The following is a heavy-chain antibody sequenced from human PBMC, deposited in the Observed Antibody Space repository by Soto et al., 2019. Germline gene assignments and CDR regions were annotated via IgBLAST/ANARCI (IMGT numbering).Heavy chain of an antibody. D-gene: IGHD4-4*01. CDR3: ARDQDYRGRWFDP. CDR2: IYYSGST. V-gene: IGHV4-61*08. J-gene: IGHJ5*02. Sequence: PSETLSLTCAVSGGSVSSGGYSWSWIRQPPGKGLEWIGSIYYSGSTYYNPSLKSRVTISVDTSKNQFSLKLRSVTAADTAVYYCARDQDYRGRWFDPWGQGTLVTVSS. CDR1: GGSVSSGGYS.